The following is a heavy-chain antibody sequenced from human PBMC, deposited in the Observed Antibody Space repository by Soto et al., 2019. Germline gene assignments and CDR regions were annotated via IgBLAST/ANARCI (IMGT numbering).Heavy chain of an antibody. D-gene: IGHD3-3*01. CDR2: ISYDGSNK. Sequence: PGGSLRLSCAASGFTFSSYAIHWVRQAPGKGLEWVAVISYDGSNKYYADSVKGRFTISRDNSKNTLYLQMNSLRAEDTAVYYCARDNYYDFWSGYTYYFDYWGQGTLVTVSS. V-gene: IGHV3-30-3*01. CDR3: ARDNYYDFWSGYTYYFDY. J-gene: IGHJ4*02. CDR1: GFTFSSYA.